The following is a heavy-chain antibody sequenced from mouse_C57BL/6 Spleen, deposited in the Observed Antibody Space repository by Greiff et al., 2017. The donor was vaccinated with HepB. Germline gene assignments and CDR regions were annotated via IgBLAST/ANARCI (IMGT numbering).Heavy chain of an antibody. CDR2: IYPGSGNT. Sequence: QVQLQQSGPELVKPGASVKISCKASGYSFTSYYIHWVKQRPGQGLEWIGWIYPGSGNTKYNEKFKGKATLTADTSSSTAYMQLSSLTSEDSAVYYCARTPSWAAQAPVAYWGQGTLVTVSA. D-gene: IGHD3-2*02. CDR1: GYSFTSYY. J-gene: IGHJ3*01. V-gene: IGHV1-66*01. CDR3: ARTPSWAAQAPVAY.